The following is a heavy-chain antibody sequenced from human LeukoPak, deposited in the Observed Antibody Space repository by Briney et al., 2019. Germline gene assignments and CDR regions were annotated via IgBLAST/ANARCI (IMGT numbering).Heavy chain of an antibody. CDR1: GFTFSSYG. D-gene: IGHD6-19*01. J-gene: IGHJ4*02. CDR3: AKDSSGCVDY. Sequence: PGGSLRLSCAASGFTFSSYGVHWVRQAPGKGLEWVAVISYDGSNKYYADSVKGRFTISRDNSKNTQYLQMNSLRAEDTAVYYCAKDSSGCVDYWGQGTLVTVSS. CDR2: ISYDGSNK. V-gene: IGHV3-30*18.